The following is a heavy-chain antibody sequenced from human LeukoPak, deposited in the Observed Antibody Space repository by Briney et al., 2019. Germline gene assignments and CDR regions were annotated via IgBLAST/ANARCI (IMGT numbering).Heavy chain of an antibody. CDR1: GFTFSSYE. D-gene: IGHD1-26*01. CDR3: AKDGGDRIAGATVDY. CDR2: ISGSGGST. V-gene: IGHV3-23*01. J-gene: IGHJ4*02. Sequence: GGSLRLSCAASGFTFSSYEMNWVRQAPGKGLEWVSAISGSGGSTYYADSVKGRFTISRDNSKNTLYLQMNSLRAEDTAVYYCAKDGGDRIAGATVDYWGQGTLVTVSS.